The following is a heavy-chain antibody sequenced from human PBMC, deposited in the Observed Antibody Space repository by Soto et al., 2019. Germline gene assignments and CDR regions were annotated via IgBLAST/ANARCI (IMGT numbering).Heavy chain of an antibody. V-gene: IGHV3-23*01. Sequence: EVQVLESGGGLVQPGGSLRLTCAASGFTFSAYAMGWVRQAPGKGLEWVSTVTGSGGTTYYADSVKGRFTVSRDNSKHTVYLQENRVTTLETAVSCCVEDRRPQNVAYDTATPYWGQGILVTVSS. CDR3: VEDRRPQNVAYDTATPY. CDR2: VTGSGGTT. CDR1: GFTFSAYA. D-gene: IGHD3-9*01. J-gene: IGHJ4*02.